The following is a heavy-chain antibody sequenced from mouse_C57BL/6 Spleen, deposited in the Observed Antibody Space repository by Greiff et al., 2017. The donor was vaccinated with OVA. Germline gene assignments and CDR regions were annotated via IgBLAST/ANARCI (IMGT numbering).Heavy chain of an antibody. CDR3: AKINGNYGDAMDY. Sequence: QVQLKESGPGLVQPSQSLSITCTVSGFSLTSYGVHWVRQSPGKGLEWLGVIWRGGSTDYNAAFMSRLSITQDNSKSQVFFKMNSLQADDTAIYYCAKINGNYGDAMDYWGQGTSVTVSS. CDR1: GFSLTSYG. D-gene: IGHD2-1*01. J-gene: IGHJ4*01. V-gene: IGHV2-5*01. CDR2: IWRGGST.